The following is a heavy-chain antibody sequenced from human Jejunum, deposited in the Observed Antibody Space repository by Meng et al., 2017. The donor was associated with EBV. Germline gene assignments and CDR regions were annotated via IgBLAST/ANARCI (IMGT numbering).Heavy chain of an antibody. Sequence: QVQLVVSGGGLVKPGGSVILSCVASGFTFSDYYMSWIRQAPGKGLEWVSYISSSGNIIYYADSVKGRFTISRDNAKNSLSLQMSSLRAEDTAMYYCARGQGYINGFFAYWGQGPLVTVYS. J-gene: IGHJ4*02. V-gene: IGHV3-11*01. CDR2: ISSSGNII. CDR1: GFTFSDYY. CDR3: ARGQGYINGFFAY. D-gene: IGHD5-18*01.